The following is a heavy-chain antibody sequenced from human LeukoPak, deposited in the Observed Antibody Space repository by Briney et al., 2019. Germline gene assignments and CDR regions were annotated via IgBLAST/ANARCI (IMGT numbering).Heavy chain of an antibody. Sequence: ASVKVSCKASGYTFTSYYMHWVRQAPGQGLEWMGIINPSGGSTSYAQKFQGRVTMTRDTSTSTVYMELSSLRSEDTAVYYCARDDCSGGSCYSGYFQHWGQGTLVTVSS. D-gene: IGHD2-15*01. V-gene: IGHV1-46*01. J-gene: IGHJ1*01. CDR2: INPSGGST. CDR3: ARDDCSGGSCYSGYFQH. CDR1: GYTFTSYY.